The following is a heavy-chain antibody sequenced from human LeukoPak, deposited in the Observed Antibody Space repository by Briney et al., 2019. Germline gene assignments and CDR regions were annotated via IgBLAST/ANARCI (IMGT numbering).Heavy chain of an antibody. Sequence: PSETLSLTCTVSGGSISSYYWSWIRQPPGKGLEWIGYIYYSGSTNYNPSLKSRVTISVDTSKNQFSLKLSSVTAADTAVYYCAREAGGYYDSSGYYWVDYWGQGTLVTVSS. CDR2: IYYSGST. V-gene: IGHV4-59*12. CDR1: GGSISSYY. D-gene: IGHD3-22*01. J-gene: IGHJ4*02. CDR3: AREAGGYYDSSGYYWVDY.